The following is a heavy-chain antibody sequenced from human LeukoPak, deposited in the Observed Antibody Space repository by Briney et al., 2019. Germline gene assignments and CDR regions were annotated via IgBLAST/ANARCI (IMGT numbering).Heavy chain of an antibody. CDR1: GGSISSSSYY. J-gene: IGHJ3*02. D-gene: IGHD2-15*01. CDR3: ARDTPPLLADVVVVAAHDAFDI. Sequence: PSETLSLTCTVSGGSISSSSYYRGWIRQPPGKGLEWIGSIYYSGSTDYNPSLKSGVTISVDTSKNQFSLKLSSVTAADTAVYYCARDTPPLLADVVVVAAHDAFDIWGQGTMVTVSS. CDR2: IYYSGST. V-gene: IGHV4-39*07.